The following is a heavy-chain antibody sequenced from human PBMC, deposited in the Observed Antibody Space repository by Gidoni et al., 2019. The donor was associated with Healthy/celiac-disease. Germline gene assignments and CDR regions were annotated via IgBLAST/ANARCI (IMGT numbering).Heavy chain of an antibody. CDR2: ISWNSGSI. D-gene: IGHD5-12*01. J-gene: IGHJ3*02. Sequence: EVQLVESGGGLVQPGRSLRLSCAASGFTFDDYAMHWVRQAPGKGLEWVSGISWNSGSIGYADSVKGRFTISRDNAKNSLYLQMNSLRAEDTALYYCAKEIRDGYPGAFDIWGQGTMGTVSS. CDR1: GFTFDDYA. CDR3: AKEIRDGYPGAFDI. V-gene: IGHV3-9*01.